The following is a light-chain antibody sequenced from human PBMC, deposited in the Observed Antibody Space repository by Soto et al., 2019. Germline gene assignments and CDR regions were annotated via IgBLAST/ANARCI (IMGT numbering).Light chain of an antibody. CDR3: SAWDASRGAIL. Sequence: QSVLSQPPSASGTPGQTVTISCSGRSSNIGSNIVNWYQQLPGTAPKLLIYNDDHRPSGVADRFSGSKSGTSASLAISGLQSEDEADYYCSAWDASRGAILFGGGTKLTVL. J-gene: IGLJ3*02. V-gene: IGLV1-44*01. CDR1: SSNIGSNI. CDR2: NDD.